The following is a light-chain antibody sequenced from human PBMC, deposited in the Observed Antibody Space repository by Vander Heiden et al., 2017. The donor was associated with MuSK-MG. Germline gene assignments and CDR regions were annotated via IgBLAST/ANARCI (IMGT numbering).Light chain of an antibody. CDR2: QDS. J-gene: IGLJ2*01. V-gene: IGLV3-1*01. CDR1: KLGDKY. Sequence: SYELTQPPSVSVSPGQTASITCSGDKLGDKYACWYQQKPGQYPVLVIYQDSKRPSGIPERFSGSNSGNTATLTISGTQAMDEAYYYWQAWDSSVVVGGGTKLTVL. CDR3: QAWDSSVV.